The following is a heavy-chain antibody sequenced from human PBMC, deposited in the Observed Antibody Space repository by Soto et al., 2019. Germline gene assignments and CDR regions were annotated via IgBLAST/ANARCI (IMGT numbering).Heavy chain of an antibody. V-gene: IGHV1-69*15. Sequence: QVQLVQSGAEVKKPGPSVKVSCKASGGTFSNYAITWVRQAPGQGLEWLGRIIPIFGSANYAQKFQGRVPITADESTTTAYMELSSLRSYDTAVYYCAKDGGKDGFFWNWFDPWGQGTLVTVYS. D-gene: IGHD3-3*01. CDR1: GGTFSNYA. J-gene: IGHJ5*02. CDR2: IIPIFGSA. CDR3: AKDGGKDGFFWNWFDP.